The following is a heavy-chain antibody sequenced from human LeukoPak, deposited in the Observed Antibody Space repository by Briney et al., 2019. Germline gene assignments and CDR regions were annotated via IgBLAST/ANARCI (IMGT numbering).Heavy chain of an antibody. CDR3: ARALSNNLDAFDI. V-gene: IGHV1-69*13. Sequence: SVKVSCKASGYTFTNNYLHWVRQAPGQGLEWMGGIIPIFGTANYAQKFQGRVTITADESTSTAYMELSSLRSEDTAVYYCARALSNNLDAFDIWGQGTMVTVSS. D-gene: IGHD1/OR15-1a*01. CDR1: GYTFTNNY. J-gene: IGHJ3*02. CDR2: IIPIFGTA.